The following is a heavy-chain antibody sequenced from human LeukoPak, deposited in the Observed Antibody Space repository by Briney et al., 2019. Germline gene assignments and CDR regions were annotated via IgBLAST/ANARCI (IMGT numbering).Heavy chain of an antibody. J-gene: IGHJ6*03. CDR2: IRYDGSNK. V-gene: IGHV3-30*02. Sequence: PGGSLRLSCAASGFTFSSYGMHWVRQAPGKGLEWVAFIRYDGSNKYYADSVKGRFTISRDNSKNTLYLQMKSLRAEDTAVYYCAKVYPSVYYYYMDVWGKGTTVTVSS. CDR3: AKVYPSVYYYYMDV. CDR1: GFTFSSYG.